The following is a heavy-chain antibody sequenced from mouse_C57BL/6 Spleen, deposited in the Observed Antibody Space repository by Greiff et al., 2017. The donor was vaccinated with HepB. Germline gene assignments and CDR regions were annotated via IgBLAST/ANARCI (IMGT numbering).Heavy chain of an antibody. CDR2: INPNNGGT. D-gene: IGHD2-4*01. CDR1: GYTFTDYY. V-gene: IGHV1-26*01. CDR3: ARNPHYDYDPAWFAY. Sequence: VQLQQSGPELVKPGASVKISCKASGYTFTDYYMNWVKQSHGKSLEWIGDINPNNGGTSYNQKFKGKATLTVDKSSSTAYMELRSLTSEDSAVYYCARNPHYDYDPAWFAYWGQGTLVTVSA. J-gene: IGHJ3*01.